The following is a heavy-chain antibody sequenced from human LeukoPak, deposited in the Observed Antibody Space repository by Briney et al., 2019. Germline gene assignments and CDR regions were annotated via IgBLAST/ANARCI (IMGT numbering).Heavy chain of an antibody. Sequence: GGSLRLSCAASGFTFSSYAMHWVRQAPGKGLEWVAVISYDGSNKYYVDSVKGRFTISRDNSKNTLYLQMNSLRAEDTAVYYCARDPEPYYYDSSGYYYYGMDVWGQGTTVTVSS. D-gene: IGHD3-22*01. CDR1: GFTFSSYA. J-gene: IGHJ6*02. CDR3: ARDPEPYYYDSSGYYYYGMDV. CDR2: ISYDGSNK. V-gene: IGHV3-30*04.